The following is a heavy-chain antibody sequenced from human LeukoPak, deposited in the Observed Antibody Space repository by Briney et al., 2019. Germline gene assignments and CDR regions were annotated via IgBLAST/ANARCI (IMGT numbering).Heavy chain of an antibody. J-gene: IGHJ4*02. CDR2: IIPIFGSA. CDR1: GGTFSSYA. Sequence: SVKVSCKASGGTFSSYAISWVRQAPGQGLEWMGRIIPIFGSANYAQKFQGRVTITTDESTSTAYMELSSLRSEDTAVYYCARDRDFWSGYLFDYWGQGTLVTVSS. CDR3: ARDRDFWSGYLFDY. V-gene: IGHV1-69*05. D-gene: IGHD3-3*01.